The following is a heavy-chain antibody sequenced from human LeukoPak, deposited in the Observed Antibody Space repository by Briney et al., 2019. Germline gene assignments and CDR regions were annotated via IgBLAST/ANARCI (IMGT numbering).Heavy chain of an antibody. V-gene: IGHV3-7*01. Sequence: GGSLRLSCAVSGFTLSNYWMSWVRQAPGKGLEWVANIKEDGSEKYYVDSVKGRFTISRDNARNALYLQMNSLRAEDTAVYYCASGRQLGYWGQGTLVTVSS. CDR2: IKEDGSEK. CDR3: ASGRQLGY. J-gene: IGHJ4*02. CDR1: GFTLSNYW. D-gene: IGHD6-13*01.